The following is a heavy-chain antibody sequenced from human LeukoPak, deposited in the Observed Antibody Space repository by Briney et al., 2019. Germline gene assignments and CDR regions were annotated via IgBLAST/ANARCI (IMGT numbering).Heavy chain of an antibody. Sequence: PGGSLTLSCAASGFTFASYSMNWVRQAPGKGLEWVSSISGDSTYIYNAGSVKGRFTSSRDNAQASLYLQMISLRADDTAVYYCARVSGRLERQSDLDYWGQGTLVIVSS. J-gene: IGHJ4*02. CDR3: ARVSGRLERQSDLDY. D-gene: IGHD1-1*01. V-gene: IGHV3-21*01. CDR1: GFTFASYS. CDR2: ISGDSTYI.